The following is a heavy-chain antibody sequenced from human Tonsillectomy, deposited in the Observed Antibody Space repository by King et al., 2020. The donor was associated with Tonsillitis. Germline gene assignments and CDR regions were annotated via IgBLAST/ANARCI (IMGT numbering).Heavy chain of an antibody. CDR3: ARDIVVVPXEEEHXQDWFDX. D-gene: IGHD2-2*01. J-gene: IGHJ5*02. CDR2: INTNTGNP. V-gene: IGHV7-4-1*02. Sequence: QLVQSGSELKKPGASVKVSCKASGYTFTSYAMNWVRQAPGQGLEWMGWINTNTGNPMYAQGFTGRFVFSLDTSVSTAYLQISSLKAENTAVYYCARDIVVVPXEEEHXQDWFDXWGXGTLVTVS. CDR1: GYTFTSYA.